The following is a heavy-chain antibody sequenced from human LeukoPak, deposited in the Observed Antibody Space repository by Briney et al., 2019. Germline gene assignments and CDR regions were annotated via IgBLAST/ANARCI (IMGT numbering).Heavy chain of an antibody. J-gene: IGHJ4*02. D-gene: IGHD3-22*01. Sequence: SDTLSLTCNVSGCSISSYYWSWIRQPPGKGLEWIGYIYYSGSTNYNPSLKRRVTISVDTSKNQFSLKLSSVTAADTAVYYCARDHATYYYDGSGYYDYWGQGTLVTVSS. CDR2: IYYSGST. CDR3: ARDHATYYYDGSGYYDY. V-gene: IGHV4-59*01. CDR1: GCSISSYY.